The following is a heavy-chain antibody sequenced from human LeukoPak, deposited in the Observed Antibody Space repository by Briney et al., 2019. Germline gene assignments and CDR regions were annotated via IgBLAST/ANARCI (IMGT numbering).Heavy chain of an antibody. D-gene: IGHD2-2*01. J-gene: IGHJ6*03. CDR1: GGFFSGYY. CDR3: ARGRRYCSSASCYGAGSKNYYYYMDV. CDR2: INHSGST. Sequence: PSETLSLTCTVYGGFFSGYYWSWIRQPPGKGLEWIGEINHSGSTNHNPSLKSRVTISVDTSKNQFSLKLSSVTAADTAVYYCARGRRYCSSASCYGAGSKNYYYYMDVWGKGTTVTVSS. V-gene: IGHV4-34*01.